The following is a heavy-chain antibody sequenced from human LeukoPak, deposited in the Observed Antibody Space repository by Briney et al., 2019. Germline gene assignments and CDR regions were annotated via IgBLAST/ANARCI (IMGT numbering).Heavy chain of an antibody. D-gene: IGHD3-22*01. CDR2: ISDIGYTT. J-gene: IGHJ4*02. Sequence: GGSLSLSCAASGFTFSTYAMSWVRQAPGKGLEWVSSISDIGYTTYYADSVRGRFTISRDNSKNTVYLQMICLRAEDTAVYFCAKYYYDSSGYYDAAPLDSWGQGTLVTVFS. CDR3: AKYYYDSSGYYDAAPLDS. CDR1: GFTFSTYA. V-gene: IGHV3-23*01.